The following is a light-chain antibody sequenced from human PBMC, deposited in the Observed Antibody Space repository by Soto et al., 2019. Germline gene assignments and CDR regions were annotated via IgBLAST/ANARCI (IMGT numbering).Light chain of an antibody. V-gene: IGKV3-15*01. J-gene: IGKJ4*01. CDR3: QQDNNLIT. CDR1: QSVSSN. Sequence: EIVMTQSPATLSVSPGERATLSCRASQSVSSNLAWYQQKPGQAPRLLIYGASTRATGIPARLSGSGSGTEFTLTISSLRSEDFAVYYCQQDNNLITFGGGTKVEIK. CDR2: GAS.